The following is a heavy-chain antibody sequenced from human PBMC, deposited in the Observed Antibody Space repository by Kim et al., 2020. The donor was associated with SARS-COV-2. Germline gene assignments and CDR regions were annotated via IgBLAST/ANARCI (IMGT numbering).Heavy chain of an antibody. Sequence: SETLSLTCTVSGGSISSYYWSWIRQPPGKGLEWIGYIYYSGSTNYNPSLKSRVTISVDTSKNQFSLKLSSVTAADTAVYYCAKQNYYYYGMDVWGQGTTVTVSS. CDR1: GGSISSYY. CDR3: AKQNYYYYGMDV. J-gene: IGHJ6*02. V-gene: IGHV4-59*01. CDR2: IYYSGST.